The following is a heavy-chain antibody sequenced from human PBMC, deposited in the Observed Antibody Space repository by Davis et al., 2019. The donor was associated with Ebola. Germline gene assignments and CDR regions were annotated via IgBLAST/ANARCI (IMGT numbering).Heavy chain of an antibody. V-gene: IGHV1-46*01. Sequence: SVTVSCMASGYTFTRYYMHCVRPAPGQGLEWMGISNPRGGGTNYVQKLQGRVTITRDTSPRTAYMELSSRRSEDTAVYYWARSGIAVAAWFDPWSQGTLVTVSS. CDR2: SNPRGGGT. D-gene: IGHD6-19*01. CDR1: GYTFTRYY. CDR3: ARSGIAVAAWFDP. J-gene: IGHJ5*02.